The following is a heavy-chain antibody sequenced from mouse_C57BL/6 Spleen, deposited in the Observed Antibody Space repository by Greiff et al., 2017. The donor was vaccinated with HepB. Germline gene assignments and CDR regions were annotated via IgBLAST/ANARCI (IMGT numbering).Heavy chain of an antibody. V-gene: IGHV6-3*01. Sequence: EVKVEESGGGLVQPGGSMKLSCVASGFTFSNYWMNWVRQSPEKGLEWVAQIRLKSDNYATHYAESVKGRFTISRDDSKSSVYLQMNNLRAEDTGIYYCTGGSSYEGYFDVWGTGTTVTVSS. J-gene: IGHJ1*03. D-gene: IGHD1-1*01. CDR3: TGGSSYEGYFDV. CDR1: GFTFSNYW. CDR2: IRLKSDNYAT.